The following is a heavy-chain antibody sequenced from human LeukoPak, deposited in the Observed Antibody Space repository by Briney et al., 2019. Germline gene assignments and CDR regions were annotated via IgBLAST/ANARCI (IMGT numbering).Heavy chain of an antibody. V-gene: IGHV1-2*02. J-gene: IGHJ3*01. CDR1: GYDFTVYY. D-gene: IGHD2-15*01. CDR3: ATKGGLTPNTLAM. Sequence: ASVKVSCKASGYDFTVYYMHWVRQAPGQGLEWMGWMDPKSGDTIYAPKFEGRVSMTADTSIATDYMQLTSLAFDDSDIYYCATKGGLTPNTLAMWGPGTIVTVSS. CDR2: MDPKSGDT.